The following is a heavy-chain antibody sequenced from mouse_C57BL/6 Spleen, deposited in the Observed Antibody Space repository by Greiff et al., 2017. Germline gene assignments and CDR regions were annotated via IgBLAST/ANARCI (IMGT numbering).Heavy chain of an antibody. D-gene: IGHD1-1*01. CDR2: IHPNSGST. Sequence: VQLQQSGAELVKPGASVKISCKASGYTFTSYWMHWVKQRPGQGLEWIGLIHPNSGSTNYNEKFKSKATLTVDKSSSTAYMQLSSLTSEDSAVYYCARQGTTRYFDVWGTGTTVTVSS. J-gene: IGHJ1*03. CDR3: ARQGTTRYFDV. V-gene: IGHV1-64*01. CDR1: GYTFTSYW.